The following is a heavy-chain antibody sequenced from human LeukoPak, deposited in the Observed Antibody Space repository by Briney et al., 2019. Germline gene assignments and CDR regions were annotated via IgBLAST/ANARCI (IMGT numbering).Heavy chain of an antibody. J-gene: IGHJ4*02. Sequence: GGSLRLSCAASGFNFNIYAMSWVRQAPGKGLEWVSVISALDGRTYYADSVKGRFTISRDNSKNMLDPQMNSLRAEDTAIYYCGQNWNLDYWGRGTLVTVSS. CDR1: GFNFNIYA. CDR3: GQNWNLDY. CDR2: ISALDGRT. V-gene: IGHV3-23*01. D-gene: IGHD1-1*01.